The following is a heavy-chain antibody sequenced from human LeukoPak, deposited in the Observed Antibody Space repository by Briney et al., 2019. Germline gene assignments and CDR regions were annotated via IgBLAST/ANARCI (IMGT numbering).Heavy chain of an antibody. V-gene: IGHV1-3*01. D-gene: IGHD2-2*01. CDR3: ARSVVVPAAHHYYYYGMDV. CDR1: GYTFTSYA. Sequence: ASVKVSCKASGYTFTSYAMHWVRQAPGQRLEWMGRINAGNGNTKYSQKFQGRVTITRDTSASTAYMELSSLRSEDTAVYYCARSVVVPAAHHYYYYGMDVWGQGTTVTVSS. CDR2: INAGNGNT. J-gene: IGHJ6*02.